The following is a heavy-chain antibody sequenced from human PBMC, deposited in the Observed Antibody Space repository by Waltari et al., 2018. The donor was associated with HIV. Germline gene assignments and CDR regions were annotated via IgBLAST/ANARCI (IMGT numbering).Heavy chain of an antibody. CDR1: GFTFSTYG. CDR2: ISYDGSNK. CDR3: AKDKGGVTYIFDY. J-gene: IGHJ4*02. D-gene: IGHD1-1*01. Sequence: QVQLVESGGGVVQTGRSLRLSCAASGFTFSTYGIHWVRPAPGKGLEWVAVISYDGSNKYYADSVKGRFTISRDNSKNTLYLQMNSLRAEDTAVYCCAKDKGGVTYIFDYWGQGTLVTVSS. V-gene: IGHV3-30*18.